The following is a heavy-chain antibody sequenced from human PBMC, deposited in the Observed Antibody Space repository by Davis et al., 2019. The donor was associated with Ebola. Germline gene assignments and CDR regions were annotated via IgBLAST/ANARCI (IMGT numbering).Heavy chain of an antibody. CDR3: ARGRGYCSSTSCQYYYYYYGMDV. CDR1: GFTFSDYY. Sequence: GSLRLSCAASGFTFSDYYMSWIRQPPGKGLEWIGEINHSGSTNYNPSLKSRVTISVDKSKNQFSLKLSSVTAADTAVYYCARGRGYCSSTSCQYYYYYYGMDVWGQGTTVTVSS. J-gene: IGHJ6*02. D-gene: IGHD2-2*01. CDR2: INHSGST. V-gene: IGHV4-34*01.